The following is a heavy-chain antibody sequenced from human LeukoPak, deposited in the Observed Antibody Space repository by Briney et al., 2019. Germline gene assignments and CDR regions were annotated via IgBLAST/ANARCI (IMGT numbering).Heavy chain of an antibody. CDR2: ISYDGSNE. J-gene: IGHJ4*02. Sequence: GSLRLSCAASGFTFRSYAMHWVRQAPGEGLEWVAVISYDGSNEYYADSLKGRFTISRDNSKNTLYLQMNSLRAEDTAVYYCARSFSGSYPDFDCWGQGTLVTVSS. V-gene: IGHV3-30*04. CDR1: GFTFRSYA. CDR3: ARSFSGSYPDFDC. D-gene: IGHD1-26*01.